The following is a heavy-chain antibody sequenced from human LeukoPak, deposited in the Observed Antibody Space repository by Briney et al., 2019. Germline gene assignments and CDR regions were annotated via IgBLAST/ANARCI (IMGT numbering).Heavy chain of an antibody. CDR1: GGSISSYY. V-gene: IGHV4-59*01. J-gene: IGHJ4*02. CDR2: IYYSGST. CDR3: AKAFSPWALYYFDY. Sequence: SETLSLTCTVSGGSISSYYWSWIRQPPGKGLEWIGYIYYSGSTNYNPSLKSRVTISVDTSKNQFSLKLSSVTAADTAVYYCAKAFSPWALYYFDYWGQGTLVTVSS. D-gene: IGHD3-3*02.